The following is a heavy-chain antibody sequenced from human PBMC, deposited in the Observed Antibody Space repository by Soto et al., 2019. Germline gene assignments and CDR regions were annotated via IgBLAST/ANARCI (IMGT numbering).Heavy chain of an antibody. Sequence: QVQLVEPGGGVVQPGRSLRLSCAASGFTFSSYGMHWVRQAPGKGLEWVAVISYDGSNKYYADSVKGRFTISRDNSKNTLYLQMNSLRAEDTAVYYCAKDFEQQLVVEYFQHWGQGTLVTVSS. D-gene: IGHD6-13*01. CDR1: GFTFSSYG. CDR2: ISYDGSNK. J-gene: IGHJ1*01. CDR3: AKDFEQQLVVEYFQH. V-gene: IGHV3-30*18.